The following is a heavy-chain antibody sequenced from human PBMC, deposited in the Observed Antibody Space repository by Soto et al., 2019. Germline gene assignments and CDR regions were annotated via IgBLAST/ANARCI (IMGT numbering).Heavy chain of an antibody. V-gene: IGHV1-24*01. J-gene: IGHJ5*02. CDR1: GYPLSELS. Sequence: XSVKVSCNVFGYPLSELSMHWVRQAPGKGLEWMGGFDPEDGETIYAQKFQGRVTMTEDTSTDTAYMELSSLRSEDTAVYYCATNGRGSNVNNWFDPWGQGTLVTVSS. CDR3: ATNGRGSNVNNWFDP. CDR2: FDPEDGET.